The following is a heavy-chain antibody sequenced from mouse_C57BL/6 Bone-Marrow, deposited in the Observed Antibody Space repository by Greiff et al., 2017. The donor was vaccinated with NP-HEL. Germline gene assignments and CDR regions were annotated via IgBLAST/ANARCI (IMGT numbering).Heavy chain of an antibody. V-gene: IGHV5-2*01. J-gene: IGHJ2*01. CDR2: INSDGGST. Sequence: DVHLVESGGGLVQPGESLKLSCESNEYEFPSHDMSWVRKTPEKRLELVAAINSDGGSTYYPDTMERRFIISRDNTKKTLYLQMSSLRSEDTALYYWARQLRLLNFDYWGQGTTLTVSS. CDR3: ARQLRLLNFDY. CDR1: EYEFPSHD. D-gene: IGHD3-2*02.